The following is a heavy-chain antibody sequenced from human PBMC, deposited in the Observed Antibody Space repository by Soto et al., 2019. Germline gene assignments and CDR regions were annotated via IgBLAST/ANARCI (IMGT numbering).Heavy chain of an antibody. CDR3: ARGSIVPAAKLDKGGFDP. V-gene: IGHV1-18*01. CDR1: GYTFTSYG. CDR2: ISAYNGNT. J-gene: IGHJ5*02. Sequence: QVQLVQSGAEVKKAGASVKVSCKASGYTFTSYGISWVRQAPGQGLEWMGWISAYNGNTNYAQKLQGRVTMTTATSTSKAYLELRSLRSDDTAVYYCARGSIVPAAKLDKGGFDPWGQGTLVTVSS. D-gene: IGHD2-2*01.